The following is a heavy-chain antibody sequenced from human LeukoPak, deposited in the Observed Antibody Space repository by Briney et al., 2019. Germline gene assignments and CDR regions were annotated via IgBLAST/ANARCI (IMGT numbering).Heavy chain of an antibody. CDR1: GFTYSSYS. D-gene: IGHD2-2*01. V-gene: IGHV3-21*01. Sequence: PGGSLRLSCAASGFTYSSYSMNWVRQAPGKGLEWVSSISSSSSYIYYADSVKGRFTISRDNAKNSLYLQMNSLRAEDTAVYYCARDRYCSSTSCSSQGDYWGQGTLVTVSS. CDR3: ARDRYCSSTSCSSQGDY. CDR2: ISSSSSYI. J-gene: IGHJ4*02.